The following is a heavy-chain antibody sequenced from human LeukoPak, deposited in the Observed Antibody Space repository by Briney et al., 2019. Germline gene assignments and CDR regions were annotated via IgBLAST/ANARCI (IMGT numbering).Heavy chain of an antibody. Sequence: SETLSLTCTVSGGSISSGGYYWSWIRQHPGKGLEWIGYIYYSGSTYYNPSLKSRVTISVDTSKNQFSLKLSSVTAADTAVYYCARDRPGLYYDSSGYYAFDIWGQGTMVTVSS. J-gene: IGHJ3*02. V-gene: IGHV4-31*03. CDR1: GGSISSGGYY. CDR2: IYYSGST. CDR3: ARDRPGLYYDSSGYYAFDI. D-gene: IGHD3-22*01.